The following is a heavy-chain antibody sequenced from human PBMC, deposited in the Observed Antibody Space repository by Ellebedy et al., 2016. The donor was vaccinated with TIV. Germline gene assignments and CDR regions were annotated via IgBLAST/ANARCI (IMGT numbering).Heavy chain of an antibody. D-gene: IGHD6-19*01. J-gene: IGHJ4*02. V-gene: IGHV1-18*01. CDR1: GGTFSSYA. CDR3: AKPMTVIPLAGTNWPPNYYFDY. Sequence: ASVKVSCKASGGTFSSYAISWVRQAPGQGLEWMGWTSAHNGNTNFAQNLQDRLTMTTDKSTSTAYMELRSLGSDDTAIYYCAKPMTVIPLAGTNWPPNYYFDYWGQGTLVTVSS. CDR2: TSAHNGNT.